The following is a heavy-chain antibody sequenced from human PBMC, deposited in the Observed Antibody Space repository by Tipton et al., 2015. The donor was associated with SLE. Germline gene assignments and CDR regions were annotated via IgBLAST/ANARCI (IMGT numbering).Heavy chain of an antibody. J-gene: IGHJ3*02. V-gene: IGHV4-31*03. D-gene: IGHD3-22*01. CDR1: GGSISSGGYY. CDR2: IYYSGST. Sequence: TLSLTCTVSGGSISSGGYYWSWIRQHPGKGLEWIGYIYYSGSTYYNPSLKSRVTISVDTSKNQFSLKRTSVTAADTAVYYCARDLVGSSGDAFDIWGQGTMVTVSS. CDR3: ARDLVGSSGDAFDI.